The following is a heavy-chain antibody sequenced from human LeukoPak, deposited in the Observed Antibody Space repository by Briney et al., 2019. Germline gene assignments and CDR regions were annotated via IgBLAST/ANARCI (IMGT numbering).Heavy chain of an antibody. Sequence: GASVKVSCKASGGTFSSYAISWVRQAPGQGLEWMGGIIPIFGTANYAQKFQGRVTITADESTSTAYMELSSLRSEDTAVYYCARRIAVAGKNWFDPRGQGTLVTVSS. D-gene: IGHD6-19*01. CDR2: IIPIFGTA. V-gene: IGHV1-69*01. J-gene: IGHJ5*02. CDR1: GGTFSSYA. CDR3: ARRIAVAGKNWFDP.